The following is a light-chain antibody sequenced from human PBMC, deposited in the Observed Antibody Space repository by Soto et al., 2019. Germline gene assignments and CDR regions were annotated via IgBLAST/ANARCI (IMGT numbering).Light chain of an antibody. Sequence: DIQMTQSPSTLSASVGDRITITCRASQSISSWLAWYQQKPGKAPKLLIYKASSLESGVPSRFSGSGSGTEFTLNISRLQPDDFATYYCQQYINSLPTFGQGTKVEIK. J-gene: IGKJ1*01. V-gene: IGKV1-5*03. CDR1: QSISSW. CDR3: QQYINSLPT. CDR2: KAS.